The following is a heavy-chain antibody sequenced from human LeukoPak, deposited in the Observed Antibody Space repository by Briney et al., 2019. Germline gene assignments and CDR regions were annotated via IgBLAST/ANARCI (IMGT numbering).Heavy chain of an antibody. V-gene: IGHV3-21*01. D-gene: IGHD5-18*01. CDR2: ISSSSSYI. J-gene: IGHJ5*02. Sequence: GGSLRLSCAASGFTFSSYSMNWVRRAPGKGLEWVSSISSSSSYIYYADSVKGRFTISRDNAKNSLYLQMNSLRAEDTAVYYCAREDTAMAYNWFDPWGQGTLVAVSS. CDR1: GFTFSSYS. CDR3: AREDTAMAYNWFDP.